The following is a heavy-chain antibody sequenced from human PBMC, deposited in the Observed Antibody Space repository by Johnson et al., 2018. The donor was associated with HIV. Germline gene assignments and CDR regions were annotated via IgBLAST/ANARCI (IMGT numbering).Heavy chain of an antibody. Sequence: QVQLVESGGGVVQPGRSLRLSCAASGFTFSSYAMHWVRQAPGKGLEWVAVISYDGSNKYYADSVKGRFTISRDNSKNSLYLQMNSLRAEDTAVYYCARDQDPYYYGSGTLSIWGQGTMVTVSS. J-gene: IGHJ3*02. V-gene: IGHV3-30*04. CDR2: ISYDGSNK. CDR3: ARDQDPYYYGSGTLSI. CDR1: GFTFSSYA. D-gene: IGHD3-10*01.